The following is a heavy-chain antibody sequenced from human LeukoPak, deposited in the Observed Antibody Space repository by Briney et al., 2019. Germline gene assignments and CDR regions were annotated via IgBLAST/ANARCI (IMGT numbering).Heavy chain of an antibody. CDR3: ARDLALRGVVVPAAIPIDY. J-gene: IGHJ4*02. Sequence: ASVKVSCKACGYTFTSYGISWVRQAPGQGLEWMGWISAYNGNTNYAQKLQGRVTMTTDTSTSTAYMELRSLRSDDTAVYYCARDLALRGVVVPAAIPIDYWGQGTLVTVSS. CDR2: ISAYNGNT. D-gene: IGHD2-2*02. V-gene: IGHV1-18*01. CDR1: GYTFTSYG.